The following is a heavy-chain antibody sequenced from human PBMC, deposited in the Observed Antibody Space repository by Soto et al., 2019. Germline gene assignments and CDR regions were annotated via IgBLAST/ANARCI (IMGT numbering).Heavy chain of an antibody. V-gene: IGHV3-23*01. D-gene: IGHD2-15*01. Sequence: GGSLRLSCAASGFTFSSYAMSWVRQAPGKGLEWVSAISGSGGSTYYADSVKGRFTISRDNSKNTLYLQMNSLRAEDTAVYYCAKCPPRYCSGGSCKLGAFDIWGQGTMVTVSS. CDR3: AKCPPRYCSGGSCKLGAFDI. CDR2: ISGSGGST. CDR1: GFTFSSYA. J-gene: IGHJ3*02.